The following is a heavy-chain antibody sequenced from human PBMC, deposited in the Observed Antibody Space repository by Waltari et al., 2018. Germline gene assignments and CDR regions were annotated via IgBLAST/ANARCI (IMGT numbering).Heavy chain of an antibody. Sequence: QLQLQESGPGLVKPSETLSLTCTVSGGSISSSSYYWGWIRQPPGKGLWWIGSIYYSGSTYYNPSLKSRVTISVDTSKNQFSLKLSSVTAADTAVYYCARHPHCSGGSCYSDWFDPWGQGTLVTVSS. CDR2: IYYSGST. CDR3: ARHPHCSGGSCYSDWFDP. J-gene: IGHJ5*02. V-gene: IGHV4-39*01. D-gene: IGHD2-15*01. CDR1: GGSISSSSYY.